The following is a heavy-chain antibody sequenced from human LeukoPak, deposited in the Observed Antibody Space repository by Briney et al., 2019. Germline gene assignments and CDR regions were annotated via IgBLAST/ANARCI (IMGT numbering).Heavy chain of an antibody. J-gene: IGHJ5*02. CDR3: ARAGRDIVGANVPFDP. CDR2: IYTSGST. V-gene: IGHV4-61*02. CDR1: GGSISSGSYY. D-gene: IGHD1-26*01. Sequence: SQTLSLTCTVSGGSISSGSYYWRWIRQPAGKGLEWIGRIYTSGSTNYNPSLKSRVTISVDTSKNQFSLKLSSVTAADTAVYYCARAGRDIVGANVPFDPWGQGTLVTVSS.